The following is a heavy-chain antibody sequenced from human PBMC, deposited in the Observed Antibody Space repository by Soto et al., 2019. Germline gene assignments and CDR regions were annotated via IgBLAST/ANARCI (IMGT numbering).Heavy chain of an antibody. CDR1: GFTFSIYG. D-gene: IGHD5-18*01. CDR3: GRGGSDSPMAPGY. Sequence: QPGGSLRLSCSASGFTFSIYGMHWVRQAPGKGLVWVSRINPDGSATNYADSVKGRFTISRDNAKNTLYLQMNSLRAEDTAVFYCGRGGSDSPMAPGYWGQGTLVTVSS. CDR2: INPDGSAT. V-gene: IGHV3-74*01. J-gene: IGHJ4*02.